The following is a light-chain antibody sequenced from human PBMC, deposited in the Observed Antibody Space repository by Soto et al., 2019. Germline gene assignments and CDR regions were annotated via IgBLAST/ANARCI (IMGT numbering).Light chain of an antibody. CDR2: GAY. Sequence: EIVMTQSPATLSVSPGERATLSFRASQSVSSNLAWYQQKPGQAPRLLIYGAYTRSTGIPARFSGSESGTEFTLTISSLQSEDFAVYYCQQYNNWPPLTFGQGTKLEIK. V-gene: IGKV3-15*01. CDR3: QQYNNWPPLT. J-gene: IGKJ2*01. CDR1: QSVSSN.